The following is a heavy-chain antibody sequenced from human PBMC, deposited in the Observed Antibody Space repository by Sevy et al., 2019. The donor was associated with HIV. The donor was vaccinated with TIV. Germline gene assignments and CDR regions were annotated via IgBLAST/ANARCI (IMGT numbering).Heavy chain of an antibody. CDR3: ARVGKAWFGELLSDY. CDR1: GFTVSSNY. Sequence: GGSLRLSCAASGFTVSSNYMSWVSQAPGKGLEWVSVIYSGGSTYYADSVKGRFTISRDNSKNTLYLQMNRLRAEDTAVYYCARVGKAWFGELLSDYWGQGTLVTVSS. D-gene: IGHD3-10*01. CDR2: IYSGGST. V-gene: IGHV3-53*01. J-gene: IGHJ4*02.